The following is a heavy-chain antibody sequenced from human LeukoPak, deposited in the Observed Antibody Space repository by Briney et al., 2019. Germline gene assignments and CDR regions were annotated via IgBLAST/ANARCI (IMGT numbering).Heavy chain of an antibody. J-gene: IGHJ4*02. Sequence: GGSLRLSCSASGFPFSSYAMHWVRQAPGKGLEYVSAISDSGGSTYYADSVKGRFTISRDNSKSTLFLQMNNLRAEDTAVYYCATGGRSGVAFDSWGQGTRVTVSS. D-gene: IGHD2-15*01. CDR1: GFPFSSYA. CDR3: ATGGRSGVAFDS. V-gene: IGHV3-64*04. CDR2: ISDSGGST.